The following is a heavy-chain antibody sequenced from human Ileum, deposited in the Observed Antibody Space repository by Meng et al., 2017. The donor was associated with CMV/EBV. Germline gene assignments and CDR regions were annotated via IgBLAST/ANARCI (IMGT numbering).Heavy chain of an antibody. V-gene: IGHV3-21*01. CDR2: ISTTSTYI. Sequence: GESLKISCAASGFTFSSYNMHWVRQAPGWGLEWVSSISTTSTYIYYAGSVKGRFTISRDNAKNSLCLQMNSLRAEDTAVYYCARLEGTPGKYYLDYWGQGTLVTVSS. CDR3: ARLEGTPGKYYLDY. CDR1: GFTFSSYN. D-gene: IGHD1-7*01. J-gene: IGHJ4*02.